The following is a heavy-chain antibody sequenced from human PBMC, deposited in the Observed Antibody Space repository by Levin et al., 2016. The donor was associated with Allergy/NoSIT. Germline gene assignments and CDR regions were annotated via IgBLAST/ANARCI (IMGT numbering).Heavy chain of an antibody. J-gene: IGHJ4*02. D-gene: IGHD6-19*01. V-gene: IGHV4-39*07. CDR3: ATDDSGTPDRH. Sequence: SETLSLTCTVSGGSISSSIYYWGWTRQPPGKGLEWIGSINYSGNTYYNPSLRSRVSISVDTSNNQFSLRLNSVTAADTAVYYCATDDSGTPDRHWGQGALVAVSS. CDR1: GGSISSSIYY. CDR2: INYSGNT.